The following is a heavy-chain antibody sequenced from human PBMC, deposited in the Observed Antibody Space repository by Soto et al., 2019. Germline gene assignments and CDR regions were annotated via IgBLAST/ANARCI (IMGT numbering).Heavy chain of an antibody. CDR1: GFIFSSYN. D-gene: IGHD3-16*01. CDR3: ARDPAHDYGWGSPAFWFDS. J-gene: IGHJ5*01. V-gene: IGHV3-48*02. Sequence: EVQLVESGGGLVQPGGSLRLSCAASGFIFSSYNINWVRQAPGKGLEWVSYISSGSSTIYYADSVKGRFTISRDNAKNSLYLQMNSLRDEDTAVYYCARDPAHDYGWGSPAFWFDSWGQGPLVTVS. CDR2: ISSGSSTI.